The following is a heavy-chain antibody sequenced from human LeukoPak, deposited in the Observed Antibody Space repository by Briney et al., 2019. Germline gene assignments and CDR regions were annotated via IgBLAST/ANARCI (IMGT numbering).Heavy chain of an antibody. CDR2: IKQDGSEK. J-gene: IGHJ4*02. Sequence: GGSLRLSCTASGFSFSSFWMSWVRQAPGKGLEWVANIKQDGSEKYYVDSVKGRFTISRDNAKNSLYLQMNSLRAEDTAVYYCARDLSMDYFDYWGQGTLVTVSS. D-gene: IGHD5-24*01. CDR1: GFSFSSFW. CDR3: ARDLSMDYFDY. V-gene: IGHV3-7*03.